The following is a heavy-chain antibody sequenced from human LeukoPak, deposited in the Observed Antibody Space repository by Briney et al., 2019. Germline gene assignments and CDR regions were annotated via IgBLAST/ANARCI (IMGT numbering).Heavy chain of an antibody. J-gene: IGHJ6*03. V-gene: IGHV3-66*01. Sequence: PGGSLRLSCAASGFSVSNNDMSWVRQAPGKGLEWVSVIYSGGGTYYADSVKGRFTISRDNSKNTLYLQMNSLRAEDTAVYYCARGLPPNYYYYMDVWGKGTTVTIFS. CDR2: IYSGGGT. CDR3: ARGLPPNYYYYMDV. CDR1: GFSVSNND.